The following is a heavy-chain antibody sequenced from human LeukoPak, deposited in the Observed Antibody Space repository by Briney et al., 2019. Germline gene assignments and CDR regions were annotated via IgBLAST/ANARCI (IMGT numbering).Heavy chain of an antibody. CDR3: ARGGHSSGYR. CDR2: INHSGST. CDR1: GGSISSGGYY. D-gene: IGHD3-22*01. J-gene: IGHJ4*02. Sequence: SQTLSLTCTVSGGSISSGGYYWSWIRQPPGKGLEWIGEINHSGSTNYNPSLKSRVTISVDTSKNQFSLKLSSVTAADTAVYYCARGGHSSGYRWGQGTLVTVSS. V-gene: IGHV4-30-2*01.